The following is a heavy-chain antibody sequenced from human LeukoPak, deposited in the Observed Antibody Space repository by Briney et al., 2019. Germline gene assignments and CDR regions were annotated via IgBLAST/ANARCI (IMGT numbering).Heavy chain of an antibody. D-gene: IGHD7-27*01. CDR3: ARGAGDRDYWYFDL. CDR2: INHSGST. J-gene: IGHJ2*01. Sequence: PSETLSLTCAVYGGSFSGYYWSWIRQPPGKGLEWIGEINHSGSTNYNPSLKSRVTISVDTSKNQFSLKLSSVTAADTAVYYCARGAGDRDYWYFDLWGRGTLVTVSS. V-gene: IGHV4-34*01. CDR1: GGSFSGYY.